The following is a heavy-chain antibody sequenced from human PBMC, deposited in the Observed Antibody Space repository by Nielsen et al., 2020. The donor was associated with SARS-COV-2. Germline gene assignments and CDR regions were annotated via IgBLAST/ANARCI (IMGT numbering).Heavy chain of an antibody. CDR2: IWYDGRNK. J-gene: IGHJ4*02. CDR1: GFTFRGFG. V-gene: IGHV3-33*01. D-gene: IGHD6-13*01. Sequence: GGSLRLSCAASGFTFRGFGMHWVRQAPGKGLEWVAVIWYDGRNKYYADSVKGRFTISRDNSKNTLYLQMNSLRAEDTAVYYCATEVIAAAGTSDYWGQGTLVTVSS. CDR3: ATEVIAAAGTSDY.